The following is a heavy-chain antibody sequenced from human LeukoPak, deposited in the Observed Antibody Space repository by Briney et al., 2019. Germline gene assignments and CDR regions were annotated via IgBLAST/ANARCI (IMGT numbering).Heavy chain of an antibody. CDR3: AKGRTYSSSWYGCFDP. CDR2: ISGSGGST. CDR1: GFTFSSYA. V-gene: IGHV3-23*01. Sequence: GGSLRPSCAASGFTFSSYAMSWVRQAPGKGLEWVSAISGSGGSTYYADSVKGRFTISRDNSKNTLYLQMNSLRAEDTAVYYCAKGRTYSSSWYGCFDPWGQGTLVTVSS. D-gene: IGHD6-13*01. J-gene: IGHJ5*02.